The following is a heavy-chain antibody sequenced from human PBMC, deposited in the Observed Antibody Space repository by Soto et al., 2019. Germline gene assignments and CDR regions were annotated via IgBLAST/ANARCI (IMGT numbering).Heavy chain of an antibody. CDR2: ISAYNGNT. J-gene: IGHJ5*02. CDR1: GYTFTSYG. V-gene: IGHV1-18*04. CDR3: ARDFRANRGYDPNWFDP. D-gene: IGHD5-12*01. Sequence: ASVKVSCKASGYTFTSYGISWVRQAPGQGLEWMGWISAYNGNTNYAQKLQGRVTMTTDTSTSTAYMELRSLRSDDTAVYYCARDFRANRGYDPNWFDPWGQGTLVTVSS.